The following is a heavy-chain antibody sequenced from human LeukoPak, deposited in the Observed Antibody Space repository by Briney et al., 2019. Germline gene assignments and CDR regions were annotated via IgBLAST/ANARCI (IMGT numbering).Heavy chain of an antibody. Sequence: GSLRLSCAASGFTFSSYAMSWIRQPPGKGLEWIGEINHSGSTNYNPSLKSRVTISVDTSKNQFSLKLSSVTAADTAVYYCAFSPHCSSTSCYSAGDYWGQGTLVTVSS. CDR3: AFSPHCSSTSCYSAGDY. D-gene: IGHD2-2*01. J-gene: IGHJ4*02. CDR1: GFTFSSYA. CDR2: INHSGST. V-gene: IGHV4-34*08.